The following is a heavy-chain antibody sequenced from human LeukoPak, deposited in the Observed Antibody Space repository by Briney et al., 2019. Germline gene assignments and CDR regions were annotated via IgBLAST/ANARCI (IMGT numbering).Heavy chain of an antibody. V-gene: IGHV4-61*02. CDR1: GGSISSGSYY. CDR2: IYTSGST. Sequence: PSETPSLTCTVSGGSISSGSYYWSWIRQPAGKGLEWIGRIYTSGSTNYNPSLKSRVTISVDTSKNQFSLKLSSVTAADTAVYYCAGTTVSYYYYYMDVWGKGTTVTVSS. CDR3: AGTTVSYYYYYMDV. J-gene: IGHJ6*03. D-gene: IGHD4-17*01.